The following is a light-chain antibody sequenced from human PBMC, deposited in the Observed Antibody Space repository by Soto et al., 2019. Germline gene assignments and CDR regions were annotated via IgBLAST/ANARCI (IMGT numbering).Light chain of an antibody. CDR2: GAS. Sequence: EIVLTQSPCTLSLSPGERATLSCGASQSVSSNFLAWYQQKPGQAPRLLISGASNRATGIPDRFSGSGSGTDFTLTISRLEPEDFAVYYCQQYNNWPRTFGQGTKVDIK. CDR3: QQYNNWPRT. CDR1: QSVSSNF. J-gene: IGKJ1*01. V-gene: IGKV3-20*01.